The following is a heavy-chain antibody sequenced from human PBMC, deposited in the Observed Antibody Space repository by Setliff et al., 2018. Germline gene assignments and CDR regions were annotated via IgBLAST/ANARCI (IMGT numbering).Heavy chain of an antibody. CDR1: GYISTSYG. CDR2: ISAYNGNT. J-gene: IGHJ3*02. Sequence: ASVKVSCKASGYISTSYGITWVRQAPGQGLEWMGRISAYNGNTIYAQKFQGRVTVTTDTSTGTGYMELRSLKSDDSAVYYCAGDSPTVVTPLRTFDIWGQGTMVTVSS. D-gene: IGHD4-17*01. CDR3: AGDSPTVVTPLRTFDI. V-gene: IGHV1-18*01.